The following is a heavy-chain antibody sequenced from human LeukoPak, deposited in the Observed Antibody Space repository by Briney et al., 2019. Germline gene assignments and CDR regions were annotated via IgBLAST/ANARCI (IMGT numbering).Heavy chain of an antibody. CDR2: IISEGSSA. D-gene: IGHD4-11*01. CDR1: GFTFGDYW. J-gene: IGHJ4*02. CDR3: VRDSNYHPDC. V-gene: IGHV3-74*01. Sequence: GGSLRLSCAASGFTFGDYWMHWVRQAPGKGLVWVSRIISEGSSASYADSVKGRFTMSRDNAKNTLHLQMNSLRVEDTAVYYCVRDSNYHPDCWGQGTLVTVSS.